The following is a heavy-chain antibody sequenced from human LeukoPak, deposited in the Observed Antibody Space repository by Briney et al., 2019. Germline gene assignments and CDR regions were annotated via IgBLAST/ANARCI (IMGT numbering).Heavy chain of an antibody. J-gene: IGHJ5*02. CDR3: ARPAGYSSSWYHANWFDP. Sequence: GGSLRLSCAASGFTFDDYAMHGVRQAPGKGLEWVSLISGDGGSTYYADSVKGRFTISRDNSKNSLYLQMNSLRTEDTALYYCARPAGYSSSWYHANWFDPWGQGTLVTVSS. CDR2: ISGDGGST. V-gene: IGHV3-43*02. CDR1: GFTFDDYA. D-gene: IGHD6-13*01.